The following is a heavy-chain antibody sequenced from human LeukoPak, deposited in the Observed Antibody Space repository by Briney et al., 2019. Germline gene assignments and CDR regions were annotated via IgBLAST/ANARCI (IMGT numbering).Heavy chain of an antibody. CDR2: ISYDGSNK. D-gene: IGHD2-2*01. CDR1: GFTFSSYA. V-gene: IGHV3-30*01. CDR3: AREGLAMLIYYYMDV. Sequence: GGSLRLSCAASGFTFSSYAMHWVRQAPGKGLEWVAVISYDGSNKYYADSVKGRFTISRDNSKNTLYLQMNSLRAEDTAVYYCAREGLAMLIYYYMDVWAKGPRSPSP. J-gene: IGHJ6*03.